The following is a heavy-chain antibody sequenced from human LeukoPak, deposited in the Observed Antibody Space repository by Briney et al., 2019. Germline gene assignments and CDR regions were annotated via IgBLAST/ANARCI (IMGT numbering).Heavy chain of an antibody. J-gene: IGHJ4*02. Sequence: GGSLRLSCAASGFTFGSYAMSWVRQAPWKGLEWVSGISGSGAGTYYADPVKGRFTISRDNPKNTLYLQMKSLRVEDTAVYYCAKVPTYYDSSGYLDYWGQGTLVTVSS. D-gene: IGHD3-22*01. V-gene: IGHV3-23*01. CDR1: GFTFGSYA. CDR2: ISGSGAGT. CDR3: AKVPTYYDSSGYLDY.